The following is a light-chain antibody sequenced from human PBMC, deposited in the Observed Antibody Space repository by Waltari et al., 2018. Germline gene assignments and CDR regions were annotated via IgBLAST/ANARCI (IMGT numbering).Light chain of an antibody. CDR2: KVS. Sequence: DVVMTQSPLSLPVTLGQPASISCRSSQRLVYRDGNPYLYWFQQRPGQSPRRLIYKVSNRDSGVPDRFSGSGSGTDFTLKISRVEAEDVGVYYCMQGTHWPTFGQGTKVEIK. CDR3: MQGTHWPT. J-gene: IGKJ1*01. CDR1: QRLVYRDGNPY. V-gene: IGKV2-30*01.